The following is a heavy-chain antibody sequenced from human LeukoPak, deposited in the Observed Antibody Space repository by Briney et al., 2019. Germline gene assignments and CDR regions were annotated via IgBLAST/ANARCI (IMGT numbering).Heavy chain of an antibody. CDR2: ISYDGSNK. J-gene: IGHJ3*02. V-gene: IGHV3-30-3*01. D-gene: IGHD2-2*01. CDR1: GFTFSSYA. Sequence: PGGSLRLSCAASGFTFSSYAMHWVRQAPGKGLEWVAVISYDGSNKYYADSVKGRFTISRDNSKNTLYLQMNSLRAEDTAVCYCAREGGLYCSSTSCYALHDAFDIWGQGTMVTVSS. CDR3: AREGGLYCSSTSCYALHDAFDI.